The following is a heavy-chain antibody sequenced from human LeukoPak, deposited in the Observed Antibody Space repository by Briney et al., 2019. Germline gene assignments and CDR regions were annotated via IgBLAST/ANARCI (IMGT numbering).Heavy chain of an antibody. CDR3: VRGTGY. V-gene: IGHV3-64D*06. Sequence: GGSLRLSCSVSGFTFSTYVMHWVRQAPGKGLEYVSAISSNGDNTYYADSVKGRFTISRDNSKHTLYPQMSSLRADDTAVYYCVRGTGYWGQGTLVTVSS. CDR2: ISSNGDNT. CDR1: GFTFSTYV. J-gene: IGHJ4*02.